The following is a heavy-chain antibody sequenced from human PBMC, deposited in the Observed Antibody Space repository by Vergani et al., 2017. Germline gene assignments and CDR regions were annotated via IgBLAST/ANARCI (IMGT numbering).Heavy chain of an antibody. CDR2: ISGSGGSA. CDR3: AKMLFGVLTAYVDY. J-gene: IGHJ4*02. V-gene: IGHV3-23*01. Sequence: EVQLLESGGGLVQPGGSLRLSCAASGFTFSSYAMSWVRQAPGKGLEWVSVISGSGGSAYYADSVKGRFTISRDNSKNTLYLQMNSLRAEDTAVYYCAKMLFGVLTAYVDYWGEGTLVIVSS. D-gene: IGHD3-3*01. CDR1: GFTFSSYA.